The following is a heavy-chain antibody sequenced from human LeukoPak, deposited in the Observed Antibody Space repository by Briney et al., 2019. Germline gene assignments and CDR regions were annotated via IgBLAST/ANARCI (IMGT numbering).Heavy chain of an antibody. Sequence: GRSLRLSCAASGFIFSNDAMHWVRQAPGKGLEWVSAISADAVDTFYAPSVKGRFTISRDNSKNTMYLQINSLRAEDTAIYYCAKDVWWSVSWGQGTLVTVSS. V-gene: IGHV3-23*01. CDR3: AKDVWWSVS. D-gene: IGHD2-8*02. CDR1: GFIFSNDA. CDR2: ISADAVDT. J-gene: IGHJ5*02.